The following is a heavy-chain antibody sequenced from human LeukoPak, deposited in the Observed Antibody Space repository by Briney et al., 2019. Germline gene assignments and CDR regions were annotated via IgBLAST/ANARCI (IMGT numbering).Heavy chain of an antibody. J-gene: IGHJ4*02. V-gene: IGHV4-34*01. CDR2: INHSGST. CDR3: AREGKRIAAAAPLALDY. D-gene: IGHD6-13*01. Sequence: SETLSLTCAVYGGSFSGYHWSWIRQPPGKGLEWIGEINHSGSTNYNPSLKSRVTISVDTSKNQFSLKLSSVTAADTAVYYCAREGKRIAAAAPLALDYWGQGTLVTVSS. CDR1: GGSFSGYH.